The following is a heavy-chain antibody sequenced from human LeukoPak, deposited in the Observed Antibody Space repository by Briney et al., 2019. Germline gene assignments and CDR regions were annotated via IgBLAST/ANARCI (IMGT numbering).Heavy chain of an antibody. CDR2: IYYSGST. CDR3: ARDRGWELNWFDP. CDR1: GGSISSYY. D-gene: IGHD1-26*01. Sequence: PSETLSLTCTVSGGSISSYYWSWIRQPPGKGLEWIGYIYYSGSTNYNPSLKSRLTISVDTSKNQFSLKLSSVTAADTAVYYCARDRGWELNWFDPWGQGTLVTVSS. V-gene: IGHV4-59*01. J-gene: IGHJ5*02.